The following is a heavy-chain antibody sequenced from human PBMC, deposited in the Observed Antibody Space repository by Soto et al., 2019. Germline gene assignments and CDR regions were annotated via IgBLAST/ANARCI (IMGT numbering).Heavy chain of an antibody. CDR2: IIPILGIA. CDR3: ARDQGYSSGWRKYNWFDP. J-gene: IGHJ5*02. CDR1: GGTFSSYT. V-gene: IGHV1-69*04. D-gene: IGHD6-19*01. Sequence: SVKVSCKASGGTFSSYTISWVRQAPGQGLEWMGRIIPILGIANYAQKFQGRVTITADKSTSTAYMELSSLRSEDTAVYYCARDQGYSSGWRKYNWFDPWGQGTLVTVSS.